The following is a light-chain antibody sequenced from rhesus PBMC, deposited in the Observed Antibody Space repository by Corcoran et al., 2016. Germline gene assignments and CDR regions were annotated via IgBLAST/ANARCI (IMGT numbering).Light chain of an antibody. CDR3: QQHNSYPYS. Sequence: DIQMTQSPSSLSATVGDRVTITCQASQGISSWLAWYQQQPGKAPKLLIYAASSLQSGVPSRFSVSGAWTDVTLTISSLEPEDFVTYYCQQHNSYPYSFGQGTKVEIK. CDR1: QGISSW. CDR2: AAS. J-gene: IGKJ2*01. V-gene: IGKV1-33*02.